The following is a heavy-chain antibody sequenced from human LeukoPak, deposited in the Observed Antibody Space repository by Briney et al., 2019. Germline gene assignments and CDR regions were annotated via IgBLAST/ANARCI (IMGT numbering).Heavy chain of an antibody. CDR1: GFTFSSYS. CDR2: ISGSGVRT. J-gene: IGHJ4*02. Sequence: GGSLRLSCAASGFTFSSYSMSWVRQAPGKGLEWVSAISGSGVRTHYGDSVKGRFTISRDNSKNTVNLQVDSLRAEDTATYYCARGYCSTGSCQYSFDYWGQGTLVTVSS. D-gene: IGHD2-15*01. V-gene: IGHV3-23*01. CDR3: ARGYCSTGSCQYSFDY.